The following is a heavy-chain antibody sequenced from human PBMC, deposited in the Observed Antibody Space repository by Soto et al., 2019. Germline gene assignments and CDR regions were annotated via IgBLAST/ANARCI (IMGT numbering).Heavy chain of an antibody. CDR1: GFNFGSYD. V-gene: IGHV3-13*01. CDR2: IGTAGDT. Sequence: GGSMRLSYTASGFNFGSYDMHWVRQATGKGLEWVSAIGTAGDTYYPGSVKGRFTISRENAKNSLYLQMNSLRAEDTAVYYCARVSGDYYYYGMDVWGQGTTVNVSS. J-gene: IGHJ6*02. CDR3: ARVSGDYYYYGMDV.